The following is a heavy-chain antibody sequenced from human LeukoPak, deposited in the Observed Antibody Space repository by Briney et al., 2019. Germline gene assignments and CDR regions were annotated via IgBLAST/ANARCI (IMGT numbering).Heavy chain of an antibody. V-gene: IGHV3-23*01. CDR3: ARDNGYKFDY. CDR1: GFTFSSYT. Sequence: GGSLRLSCAASGFTFSSYTMNWVRQAPGKGLEWVSTMSGSGGSTYYADSVKGRFTISRDNAKNMLFLQMDSLRAEDTAVYYCARDNGYKFDYWGQGTLVTVSS. CDR2: MSGSGGST. D-gene: IGHD5-24*01. J-gene: IGHJ4*02.